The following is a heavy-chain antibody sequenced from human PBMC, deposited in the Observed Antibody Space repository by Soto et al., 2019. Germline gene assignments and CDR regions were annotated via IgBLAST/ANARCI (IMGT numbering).Heavy chain of an antibody. CDR1: GGSSGGYY. D-gene: IGHD5-18*01. V-gene: IGHV4-31*03. CDR2: INYSGTT. CDR3: ARDHNGGHSYGHTTFDI. J-gene: IGHJ3*02. Sequence: SETLSLTCTVSGGSSGGYYYSWIRQLPGKGLEWIGYINYSGTTYYKPSLKSRLTMSVDTSKNQFSLRLSSVTAADTAVYYCARDHNGGHSYGHTTFDIWGQGTMVTVSS.